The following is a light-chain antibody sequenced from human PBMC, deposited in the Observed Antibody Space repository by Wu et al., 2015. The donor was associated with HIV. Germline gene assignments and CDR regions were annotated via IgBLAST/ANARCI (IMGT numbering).Light chain of an antibody. CDR1: QSISSY. CDR2: AAS. CDR3: QQSYNMQST. V-gene: IGKV1-39*01. J-gene: IGKJ2*01. Sequence: DIQMTQSPSSLSASVGDRVTITCRASQSISSYLNWYQQKPGEAPKLLIYAASSLQSGVPSRFSGSGPGTDFTLTISSLQPEDFATYYCQQSYNMQSTFGQGTKLQIK.